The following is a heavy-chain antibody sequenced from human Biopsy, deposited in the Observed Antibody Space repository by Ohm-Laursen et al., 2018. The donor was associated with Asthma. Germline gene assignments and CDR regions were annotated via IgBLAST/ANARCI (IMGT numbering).Heavy chain of an antibody. CDR1: GVSIRSYY. CDR3: AGFCSGGNCPDH. J-gene: IGHJ4*02. V-gene: IGHV4-59*01. D-gene: IGHD2-15*01. Sequence: SETLSLTCTVSGVSIRSYYWTWIRQPPGQGLEWIGNIHYSGSTYSNPSLKRRVTISVDKSKKQISLRLSSVVAADTAVYYCAGFCSGGNCPDHWGQGTLVTVSS. CDR2: IHYSGST.